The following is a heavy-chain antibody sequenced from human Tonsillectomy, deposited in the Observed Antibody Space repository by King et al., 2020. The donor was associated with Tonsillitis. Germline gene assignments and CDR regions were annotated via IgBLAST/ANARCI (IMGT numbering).Heavy chain of an antibody. J-gene: IGHJ4*02. CDR2: ISYDGSNK. Sequence: VQLVESGGGVVQPGRSLRLSCAASGFTFSSYAMHWVRQAPGKGLEWVAVISYDGSNKYYADSVKGRFTISRDNSKNTLYLQMNSLRAEDTAVYYCARAYGYNALHAYWGQGTLVPVSS. CDR1: GFTFSSYA. CDR3: ARAYGYNALHAY. D-gene: IGHD5-24*01. V-gene: IGHV3-30*04.